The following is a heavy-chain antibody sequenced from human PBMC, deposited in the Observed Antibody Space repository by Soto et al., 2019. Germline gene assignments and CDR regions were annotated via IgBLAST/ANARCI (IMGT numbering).Heavy chain of an antibody. CDR2: IYYSGST. CDR1: GGSISSSSYY. D-gene: IGHD1-20*01. V-gene: IGHV4-39*01. Sequence: SEALSLTCTVSGGSISSSSYYWGWIRQPPGKGLEWIGSIYYSGSTYYNPSLKSRVTISVDTSKNQFSLKLSSVTAADTAVYYCARTGFYKQPMGHDYWGQGTLVTVSS. CDR3: ARTGFYKQPMGHDY. J-gene: IGHJ4*02.